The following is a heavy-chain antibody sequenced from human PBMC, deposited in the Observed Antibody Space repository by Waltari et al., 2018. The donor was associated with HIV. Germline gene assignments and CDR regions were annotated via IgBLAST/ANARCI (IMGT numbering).Heavy chain of an antibody. Sequence: EVQLVESGGGLVQPGGSLRLSCAASGFTFTSYGMNWVRQAPGKGLEWVSFISSSSSTIYYADYVKGRFTISRDNAKNSLYLQMNSLRAEDTAVYYCARETYYYDSSGPYFDYWGQGTLVTVSS. CDR3: ARETYYYDSSGPYFDY. CDR2: ISSSSSTI. CDR1: GFTFTSYG. J-gene: IGHJ4*02. V-gene: IGHV3-48*01. D-gene: IGHD3-22*01.